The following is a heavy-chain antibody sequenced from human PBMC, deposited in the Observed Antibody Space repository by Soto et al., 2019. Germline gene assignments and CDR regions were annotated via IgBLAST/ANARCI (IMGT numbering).Heavy chain of an antibody. V-gene: IGHV1-18*01. CDR1: GYTFTSYG. CDR3: ARGGNPPDDYYYYGMDV. D-gene: IGHD2-15*01. J-gene: IGHJ6*02. Sequence: QVQLVQSGAEVKKPGASVKVSCKASGYTFTSYGISWVRQAPGQGLEWMGWISAYNGNTNYAQKLQGRVTMTTDTSTSTADMELRSLRSDDTAVYYCARGGNPPDDYYYYGMDVWGQGTTVTVSS. CDR2: ISAYNGNT.